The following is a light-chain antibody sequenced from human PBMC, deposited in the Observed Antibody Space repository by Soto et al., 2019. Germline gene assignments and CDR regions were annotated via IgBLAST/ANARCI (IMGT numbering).Light chain of an antibody. J-gene: IGKJ2*01. CDR2: GAS. V-gene: IGKV3-20*01. Sequence: EIVLTQSPDTLSLSPGERATLSCRASQSVRSSYLAWYQQRPGQAPRLLIYGASSRATGIPDRFSGDGSGTDFPLTISRLEPEDFAVYYCQQYGSSPGYTFGQGTKLEIK. CDR3: QQYGSSPGYT. CDR1: QSVRSSY.